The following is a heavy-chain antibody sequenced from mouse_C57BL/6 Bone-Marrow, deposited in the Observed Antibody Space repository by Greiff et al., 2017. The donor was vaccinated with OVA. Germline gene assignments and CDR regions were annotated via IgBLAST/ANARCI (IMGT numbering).Heavy chain of an antibody. J-gene: IGHJ2*01. Sequence: EVQVVESGAELVRPGASVKLSCTASGFNIKDDYMHWVKQRPEQGLEWIGWIDPENGDTEYASKFQGKATITADTSSNTAYLQLSSLTSEDTAVYYCTTEFFGYWGQGTTLTVSS. V-gene: IGHV14-4*01. CDR2: IDPENGDT. CDR1: GFNIKDDY. CDR3: TTEFFGY.